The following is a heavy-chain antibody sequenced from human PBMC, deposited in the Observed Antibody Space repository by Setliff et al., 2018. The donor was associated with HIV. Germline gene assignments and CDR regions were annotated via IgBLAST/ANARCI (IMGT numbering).Heavy chain of an antibody. Sequence: PGGSLRLSCAVSGFNFKSAWMTWVRQAPGKGLEWVGRIKSKTDGGTTDYAAPVKGRFTISRDDSKNTLYLQMNSLKIEDTAVYYCTTDEVTMVRGILYFFNYWGQGALVTVSS. CDR1: GFNFKSAW. V-gene: IGHV3-15*01. CDR3: TTDEVTMVRGILYFFNY. D-gene: IGHD3-10*01. J-gene: IGHJ4*02. CDR2: IKSKTDGGTT.